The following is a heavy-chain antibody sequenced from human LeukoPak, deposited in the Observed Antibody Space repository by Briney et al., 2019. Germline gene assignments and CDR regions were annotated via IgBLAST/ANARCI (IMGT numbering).Heavy chain of an antibody. CDR2: IYTSGST. CDR1: GGSISSGSYY. V-gene: IGHV4-61*02. D-gene: IGHD3-10*01. Sequence: PSQTLSLTCTVSGGSISSGSYYWSWIRQPAGKGLEWIGRIYTSGSTNYNPSLKSRVTISVDTSKNQFSLNLRSVTAADTAVYYCAKVAKYYYGSETYFFFDHWGQGTLVTVSS. J-gene: IGHJ4*02. CDR3: AKVAKYYYGSETYFFFDH.